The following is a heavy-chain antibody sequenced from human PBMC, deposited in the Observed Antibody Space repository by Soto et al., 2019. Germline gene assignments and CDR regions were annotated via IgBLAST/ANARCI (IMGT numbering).Heavy chain of an antibody. CDR3: AFGNLSYYFDF. D-gene: IGHD3-16*01. V-gene: IGHV3-23*01. CDR2: ISGSGGSA. Sequence: GSLRLSCAASEFTFSSYAMSWVRQAPGKGLEWVSSISGSGGSAYHADSVKGRFTISRDNSKNTLYLQMNSLRAEDTAVYHCAFGNLSYYFDFWGQGTPVTVSS. CDR1: EFTFSSYA. J-gene: IGHJ4*02.